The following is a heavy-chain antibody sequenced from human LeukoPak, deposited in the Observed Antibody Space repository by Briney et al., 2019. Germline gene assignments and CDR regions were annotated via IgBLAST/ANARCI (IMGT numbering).Heavy chain of an antibody. CDR2: INTNTGNP. J-gene: IGHJ6*03. D-gene: IGHD6-13*01. CDR1: GYTFTNYA. CDR3: ARGRGAAAGTGYYYYYMYV. Sequence: GASVKVSCKASGYTFTNYAKIWVRQAPGQGLEWMGWINTNTGNPTYAQGFTGRFVFSLDTSVSTAYLQISSLKAEDTAVYYCARGRGAAAGTGYYYYYMYVWGKGTTVTVSS. V-gene: IGHV7-4-1*02.